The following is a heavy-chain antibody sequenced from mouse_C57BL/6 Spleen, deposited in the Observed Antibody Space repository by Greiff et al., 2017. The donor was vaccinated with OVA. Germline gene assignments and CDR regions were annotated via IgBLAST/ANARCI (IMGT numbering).Heavy chain of an antibody. CDR1: GYTFTSYT. J-gene: IGHJ2*01. CDR3: ARIYYGNYDYLDY. D-gene: IGHD2-1*01. V-gene: IGHV1-4*01. Sequence: VQLQQSGAELARPGASVKMSCKASGYTFTSYTMHWVKQRPGQGLEWIGYINPSSGYTKYNQKFKDKATLTADKSSSTAYMQLSSLTSEDSAVYYCARIYYGNYDYLDYWGQGTTLTVSS. CDR2: INPSSGYT.